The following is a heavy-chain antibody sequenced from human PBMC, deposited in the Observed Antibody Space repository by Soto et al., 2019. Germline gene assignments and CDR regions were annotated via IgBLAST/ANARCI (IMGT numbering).Heavy chain of an antibody. CDR3: ASELERRYYYGMDV. D-gene: IGHD1-1*01. CDR2: ISSSSSYI. CDR1: GFTFSSYS. J-gene: IGHJ6*02. V-gene: IGHV3-21*01. Sequence: PGGSLRLSCAASGFTFSSYSMNWVRQAPGKGLEWVSSISSSSSYIYYADPVKGRFTISRDNAKNSLYLQMNSLRAKDTAVYYCASELERRYYYGMDVWGQGTTVTVSS.